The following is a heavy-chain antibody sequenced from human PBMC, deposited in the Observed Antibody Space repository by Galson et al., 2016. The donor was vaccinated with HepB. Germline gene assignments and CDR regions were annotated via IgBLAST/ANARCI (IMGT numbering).Heavy chain of an antibody. CDR3: ARDYGRLGLDV. CDR2: IYPGDSDT. V-gene: IGHV5-51*01. Sequence: QSGAEVKKPGNSLRISCKGSAYGFTDYWIGWVRQMPGKGLEWMGSIYPGDSDTRYNPSFQGQVTISADKSVNTVYLQWSSLKASDTAVYYCARDYGRLGLDVWGQGTTVTISS. CDR1: AYGFTDYW. D-gene: IGHD3-16*01. J-gene: IGHJ6*02.